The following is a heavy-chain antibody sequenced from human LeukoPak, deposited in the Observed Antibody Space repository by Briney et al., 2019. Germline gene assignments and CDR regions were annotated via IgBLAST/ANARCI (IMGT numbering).Heavy chain of an antibody. CDR1: GGTFSSYA. CDR3: ARDQQWLDPARHGFDY. V-gene: IGHV1-69*05. CDR2: IIPIFGTA. J-gene: IGHJ4*02. Sequence: SVKVSCKASGGTFSSYAISWVRQAPGQGLEWMGGIIPIFGTANYAQKFQGRVTMTTDTSTSTAYMELRSLRSDDTAVYYCARDQQWLDPARHGFDYWGQGTLVTVST. D-gene: IGHD6-19*01.